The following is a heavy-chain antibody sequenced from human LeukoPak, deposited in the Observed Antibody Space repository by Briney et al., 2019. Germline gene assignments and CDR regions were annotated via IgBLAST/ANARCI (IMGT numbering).Heavy chain of an antibody. CDR1: GYTFTSYY. CDR2: INLSGGST. CDR3: ARGYSYGYSVSGFDY. J-gene: IGHJ4*02. Sequence: ASVKVSCKASGYTFTSYYMHWVRQAPGQGLEWMGIINLSGGSTSYAQKCQGRVTMTRDTSTSTVYMELSSLRSEDTAVYYCARGYSYGYSVSGFDYWGQGTLVTVSS. D-gene: IGHD5-18*01. V-gene: IGHV1-46*01.